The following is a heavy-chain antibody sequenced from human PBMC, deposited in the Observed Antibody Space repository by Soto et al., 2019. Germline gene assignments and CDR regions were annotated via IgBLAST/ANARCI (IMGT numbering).Heavy chain of an antibody. Sequence: QVHLKESGPGVVKPSGTLSLTCTVSGVSIISNNWWSWVRQSPEKKLEWIGEIHFSGVTNDNPSLKSRLSISMDQSKNQFSLPLYSATAADTAVYYCARGGFGDTGVDLEAYHTLDVWGEGTAVSVSS. CDR1: GVSIISNNW. CDR2: IHFSGVT. V-gene: IGHV4-4*02. CDR3: ARGGFGDTGVDLEAYHTLDV. J-gene: IGHJ6*04. D-gene: IGHD3-3*01.